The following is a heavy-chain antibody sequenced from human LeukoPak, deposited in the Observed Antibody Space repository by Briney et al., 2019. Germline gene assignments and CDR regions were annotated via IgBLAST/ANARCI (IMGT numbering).Heavy chain of an antibody. J-gene: IGHJ4*02. V-gene: IGHV3-23*01. CDR1: GFTFSKYL. CDR2: ISHSGSSI. CDR3: AMALDY. Sequence: GGSLRLSCVASGFTFSKYLMNWVRQAPGKGLEWVSGISHSGSSIYYADSVKGRFTISRDNSKNTLYLQMDRLRVEDTAVYYCAMALDYWGQGTLVTVSS.